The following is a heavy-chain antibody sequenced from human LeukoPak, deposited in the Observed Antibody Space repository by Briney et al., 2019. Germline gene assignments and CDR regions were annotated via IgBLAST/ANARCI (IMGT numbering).Heavy chain of an antibody. Sequence: PSQTLSLTCTVSGGSISSGSYYWSWIRHPAGKGLEWIGRIYTSGSTDYNPSLKSRIIISVDTSKRQFSLKPSAVTAADTAVYYCTRAGRHYSGDDYWGQGTLVTVSS. CDR1: GGSISSGSYY. J-gene: IGHJ4*02. CDR2: IYTSGST. D-gene: IGHD6-19*01. V-gene: IGHV4-61*02. CDR3: TRAGRHYSGDDY.